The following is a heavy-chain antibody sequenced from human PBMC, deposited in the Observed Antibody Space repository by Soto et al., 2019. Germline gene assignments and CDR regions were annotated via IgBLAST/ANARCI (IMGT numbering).Heavy chain of an antibody. J-gene: IGHJ6*02. CDR3: ARDQDNYYGSGSSGGGYYYYYYGMDV. V-gene: IGHV3-21*01. CDR2: ISSSSYI. D-gene: IGHD3-10*01. CDR1: GFTFSSYS. Sequence: GGSLRLSCAASGFTFSSYSMNWVRQAPGKGLEWVSSISSSSYIYYADSVKGRFTISRDNAKNSLYLQMNSLRAEDTAVYYCARDQDNYYGSGSSGGGYYYYYYGMDVWGQGTTVTVS.